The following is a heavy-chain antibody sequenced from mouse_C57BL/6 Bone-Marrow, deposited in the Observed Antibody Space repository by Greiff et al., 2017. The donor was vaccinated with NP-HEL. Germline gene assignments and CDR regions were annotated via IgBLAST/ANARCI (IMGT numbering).Heavy chain of an antibody. V-gene: IGHV3-6*01. CDR3: ARGDYGSSPAWFAY. D-gene: IGHD1-1*01. Sequence: DVQLQESGPGLVKPSQSLSLTCSVTGYSITSGYYWNWIRQFPGNKLEWMGYISYDGSNNYNPSLKNRISITRDTSKNQFFLKLNSVTTEDTATYYCARGDYGSSPAWFAYWGQGTLVTVSA. J-gene: IGHJ3*01. CDR1: GYSITSGYY. CDR2: ISYDGSN.